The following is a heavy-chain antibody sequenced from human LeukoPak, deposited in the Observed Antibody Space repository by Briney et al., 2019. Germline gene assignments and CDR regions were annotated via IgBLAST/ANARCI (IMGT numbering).Heavy chain of an antibody. CDR3: ATPGSGSYAWEPTRYFQH. V-gene: IGHV4-34*01. J-gene: IGHJ1*01. CDR1: GGSFSGYY. Sequence: SETLSLTCAVYGGSFSGYYRSWIRQPPGKGLEWMGEINHSGSTNYNPSLKSRVTISVDTSKNQFSLKLSSVTAADTAVYYCATPGSGSYAWEPTRYFQHWGQGTLVTVSS. CDR2: INHSGST. D-gene: IGHD1-26*01.